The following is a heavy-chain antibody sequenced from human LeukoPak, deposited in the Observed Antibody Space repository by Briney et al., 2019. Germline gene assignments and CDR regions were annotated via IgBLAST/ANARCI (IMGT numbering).Heavy chain of an antibody. J-gene: IGHJ5*02. V-gene: IGHV3-48*01. D-gene: IGHD3-22*01. Sequence: GGSLRLSCAASGFTFSSYSMNWVRQAPGKGLEWVSYISSSSSTIYYADSVKGRFTISRDNAKNSLYLQMNSLRAEDTAVYYCASAPDSSGYSVNWFDPWGQGTLVTGSS. CDR1: GFTFSSYS. CDR2: ISSSSSTI. CDR3: ASAPDSSGYSVNWFDP.